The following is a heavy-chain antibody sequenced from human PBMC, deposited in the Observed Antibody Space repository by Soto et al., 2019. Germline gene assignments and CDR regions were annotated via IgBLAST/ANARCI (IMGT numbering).Heavy chain of an antibody. D-gene: IGHD6-13*01. Sequence: GGSLRLSCAASGFTFSDHSVSWIRQAPGKGLEYVSAISSNGGSTYYANSVKGRFTISRDNSRNTLYLQMGSLRAEDMAVYYCARDNQGYSSSWFPPYYWGQGTLVTVSS. V-gene: IGHV3-64*01. CDR1: GFTFSDHS. CDR2: ISSNGGST. J-gene: IGHJ4*02. CDR3: ARDNQGYSSSWFPPYY.